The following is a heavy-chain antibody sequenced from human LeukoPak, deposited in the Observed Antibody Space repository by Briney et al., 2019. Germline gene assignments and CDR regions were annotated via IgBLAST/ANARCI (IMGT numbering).Heavy chain of an antibody. CDR2: IRKDGSEK. CDR1: GFTFSSYG. Sequence: GGSLRLSCAASGFTFSSYGMHWVRQAPGKGLEWVGNIRKDGSEKYYIDSVKGRFTISRDNAKNSLYVQMNSLRAEDTAVYYCVRGPGYWGQGTLVTVSS. CDR3: VRGPGY. J-gene: IGHJ4*02. V-gene: IGHV3-7*04.